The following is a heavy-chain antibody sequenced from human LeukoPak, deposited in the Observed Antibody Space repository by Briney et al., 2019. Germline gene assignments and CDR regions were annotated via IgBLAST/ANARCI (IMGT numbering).Heavy chain of an antibody. Sequence: PSETLSLTCAVSGGSISSHNWWSWVRQPPGKGLEWIGEIYHSGSTHYNPSLKSRVTISVDKSKNQFSLKLSSVTAADTAVYYCVKGDTPNWFDPWGQGTLVTVSS. D-gene: IGHD5-18*01. J-gene: IGHJ5*02. CDR3: VKGDTPNWFDP. V-gene: IGHV4-4*02. CDR1: GGSISSHNW. CDR2: IYHSGST.